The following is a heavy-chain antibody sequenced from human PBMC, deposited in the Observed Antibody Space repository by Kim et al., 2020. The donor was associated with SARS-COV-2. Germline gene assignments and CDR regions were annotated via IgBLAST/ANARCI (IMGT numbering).Heavy chain of an antibody. J-gene: IGHJ4*02. CDR3: ARAQLTITMIVVVITTSSYFDY. CDR1: GGSFSGYY. CDR2: INHSGST. V-gene: IGHV4-34*01. Sequence: SETLSLTCAVYGGSFSGYYWSWIRQPPGKGLEWIGEINHSGSTNYNPSLKSRVTISVDPSKNQFSLKLSSVTAADTAVYYCARAQLTITMIVVVITTSSYFDYWGQGTLVTVSS. D-gene: IGHD3-22*01.